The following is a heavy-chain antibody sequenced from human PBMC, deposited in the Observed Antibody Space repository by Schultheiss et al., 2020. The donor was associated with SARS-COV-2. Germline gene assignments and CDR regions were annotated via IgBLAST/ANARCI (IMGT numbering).Heavy chain of an antibody. CDR1: GYTFSDFG. CDR2: ISAYNGNT. CDR3: ARGPIGAAGNWDFDY. D-gene: IGHD6-13*01. J-gene: IGHJ4*02. V-gene: IGHV1-18*01. Sequence: ASVKVSCKASGYTFSDFGFAWVRQAPGQGLEWMGWISAYNGNTKNAQPLQDRVTMTTDTSTSTAYMELRSLRSDDRAVYYCARGPIGAAGNWDFDYWGQGTLVTVSS.